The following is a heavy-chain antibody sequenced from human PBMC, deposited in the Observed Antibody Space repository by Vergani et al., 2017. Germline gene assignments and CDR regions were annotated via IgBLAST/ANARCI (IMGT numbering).Heavy chain of an antibody. CDR3: ARVVSGWYPNYYYMDV. J-gene: IGHJ6*03. D-gene: IGHD6-19*01. Sequence: QLQLQESGPGLVKPSETLSLTCTVSGGSISSSSYYWGWIRQPPGKGLEWIGSIYYSGSTYYNPSLKSRVTISVDTSKKQFSLKLSSVTAADTAVYYCARVVSGWYPNYYYMDVWGKGTTVTVSS. CDR1: GGSISSSSYY. CDR2: IYYSGST. V-gene: IGHV4-39*07.